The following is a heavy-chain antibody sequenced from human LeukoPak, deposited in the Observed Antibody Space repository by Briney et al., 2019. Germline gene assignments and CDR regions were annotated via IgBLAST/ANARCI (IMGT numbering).Heavy chain of an antibody. CDR2: ISSSSTYT. J-gene: IGHJ4*02. CDR1: GFTFSSYS. D-gene: IGHD1-20*01. CDR3: ARVSGSVDY. Sequence: SGGSLRLSCAASGFTFSSYSMNWVRQAPGKGLEWVSSISSSSTYTYYADSVKGRFTISRDNAKNSLYLQMNSLRAEDTAVYYCARVSGSVDYWGQGTLVTVSS. V-gene: IGHV3-21*04.